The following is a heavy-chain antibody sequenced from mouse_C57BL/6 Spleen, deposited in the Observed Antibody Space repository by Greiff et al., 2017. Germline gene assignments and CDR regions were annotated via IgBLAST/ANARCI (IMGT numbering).Heavy chain of an antibody. J-gene: IGHJ4*01. CDR2: IYPRAGST. D-gene: IGHD2-2*01. CDR1: GYTFTSYD. CDR3: AKGGYGDAMDY. Sequence: VQLQQSGPELVKPGASVKLSCKASGYTFTSYDINWVKQRPGQGLEWIGWIYPRAGSTKYNEKFKGKATLTVDTSSSTAYMELHSLTSEDSAVYFCAKGGYGDAMDYWGQGTSVTVSS. V-gene: IGHV1-85*01.